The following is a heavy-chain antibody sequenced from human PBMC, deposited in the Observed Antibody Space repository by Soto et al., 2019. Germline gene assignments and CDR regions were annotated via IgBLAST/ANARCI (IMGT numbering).Heavy chain of an antibody. CDR3: ARDWGSSGYVDY. CDR2: ISYDGSNK. Sequence: QVQLVESGGGVVQPGRSLRLSCAASGFTFSSYAMHWVRQAPGKGLEWVAVISYDGSNKYYADSVKGRFTISRDNSKNTLYLQMNSLRAEDTAVYYCARDWGSSGYVDYWGQGTLVTVSS. J-gene: IGHJ4*02. V-gene: IGHV3-30-3*01. D-gene: IGHD3-22*01. CDR1: GFTFSSYA.